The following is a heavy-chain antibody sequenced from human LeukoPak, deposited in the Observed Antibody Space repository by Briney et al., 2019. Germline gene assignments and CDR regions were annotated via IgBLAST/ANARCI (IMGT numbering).Heavy chain of an antibody. CDR2: ISYDERHK. J-gene: IGHJ4*02. V-gene: IGHV3-30*03. CDR3: TAHNLY. Sequence: GRSLRLSCAASGFTFSNYGMHWVRQAPGKGLEWVALISYDERHKFYADSVKGRFTISRDNSENTLYLQMSSLRAEDTAVYFCTAHNLYWGQGTLVTVSS. CDR1: GFTFSNYG. D-gene: IGHD1-1*01.